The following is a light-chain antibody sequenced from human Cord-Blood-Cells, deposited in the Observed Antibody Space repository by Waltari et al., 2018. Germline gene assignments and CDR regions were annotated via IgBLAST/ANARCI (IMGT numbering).Light chain of an antibody. CDR3: SSYTSSSTLYV. CDR2: DVS. CDR1: SSDVGGYNY. V-gene: IGLV2-14*03. Sequence: QSALTQPASVSGSPGQSITISCTGTSSDVGGYNYVSWYQQHPGKAPKLMIYDVSNRPSGVCNCFSGSKSGNTASLTISGLQAEDEADYYCSSYTSSSTLYVFGTGTKVTVL. J-gene: IGLJ1*01.